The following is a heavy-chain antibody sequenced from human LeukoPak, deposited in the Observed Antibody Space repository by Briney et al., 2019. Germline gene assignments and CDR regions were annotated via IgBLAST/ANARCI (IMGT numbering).Heavy chain of an antibody. CDR3: ATTANSGYDYYFDY. J-gene: IGHJ4*02. D-gene: IGHD5-12*01. CDR2: ISSSSSYI. CDR1: GFSFSDYW. V-gene: IGHV3-21*01. Sequence: GGSLRLSCAASGFSFSDYWMGWVRQAPGKGLEWVSSISSSSSYIYYADSVKGRFTISRDNAKNSLYLQMNSLRAEDTAVYYCATTANSGYDYYFDYWGQGTLVTVSS.